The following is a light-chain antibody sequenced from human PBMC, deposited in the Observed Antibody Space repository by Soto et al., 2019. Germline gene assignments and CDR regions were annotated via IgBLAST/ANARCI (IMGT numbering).Light chain of an antibody. CDR2: EVN. J-gene: IGLJ1*01. CDR1: SSDVGGYDY. Sequence: QSALTQPASVSGSPGQWITISCTGTSSDVGGYDYVSWYQLHPGKAPQLMVFEVNNRPSGVSYRVSGSKSGNTASLTISGLQAEDEADYFCSSYSSSTAYLFGTGTKRTVL. V-gene: IGLV2-14*01. CDR3: SSYSSSTAYL.